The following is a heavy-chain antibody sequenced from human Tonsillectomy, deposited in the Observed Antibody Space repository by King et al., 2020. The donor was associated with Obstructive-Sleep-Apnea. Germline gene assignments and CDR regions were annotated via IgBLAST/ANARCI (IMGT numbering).Heavy chain of an antibody. V-gene: IGHV1-2*02. CDR3: ARDNNSNWWGSSYY. J-gene: IGHJ4*02. CDR1: GYTFTGYY. CDR2: INPDSGVT. D-gene: IGHD4-11*01. Sequence: QLVQSGADVKKPGASVKVSCKASGYTFTGYYIHWVRQAPGQGLEWMGCINPDSGVTNYDQNFQGRVTMTRDTSINTAYMVLNRLGSDDTAVYYSARDNNSNWWGSSYYWGQGTLVSVSS.